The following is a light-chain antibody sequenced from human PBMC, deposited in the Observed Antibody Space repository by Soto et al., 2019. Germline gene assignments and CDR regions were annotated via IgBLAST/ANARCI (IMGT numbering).Light chain of an antibody. CDR2: AAS. V-gene: IGKV1-27*01. Sequence: DIQMTQSPSSLSASVGDRVTITCRSSQGISNYLAWYQQKPGKVPKLLIYAASTLQSGVPSRFSSSGSGTDFTLTISSLQPEDVATYYFQMYNSVPFTCGPGTKVDRK. CDR1: QGISNY. J-gene: IGKJ3*01. CDR3: QMYNSVPFT.